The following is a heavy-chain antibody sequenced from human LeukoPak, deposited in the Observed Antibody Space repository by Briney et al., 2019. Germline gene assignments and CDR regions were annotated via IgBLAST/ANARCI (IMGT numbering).Heavy chain of an antibody. V-gene: IGHV4-38-2*02. CDR2: IYHSGIT. CDR1: GYSISSGYY. J-gene: IGHJ4*02. D-gene: IGHD4-17*01. CDR3: ARSYGDFVFPFDY. Sequence: SETLSLTCTVSGYSISSGYYWGWIRQPPGEGLGWIGSIYHSGITYYTPSLKSRVTISVDTSKNQFSLKLISVTAADTAVYYCARSYGDFVFPFDYWGQGSLVTVSS.